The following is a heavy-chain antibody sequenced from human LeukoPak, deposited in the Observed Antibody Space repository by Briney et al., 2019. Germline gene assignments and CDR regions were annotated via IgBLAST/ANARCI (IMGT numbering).Heavy chain of an antibody. CDR3: ASPPGYCSGGSCYSEDH. V-gene: IGHV3-23*01. J-gene: IGHJ4*02. CDR2: ISGSGGST. Sequence: GGSLRLSCAASGFTFSSYAMSWVRQAPGKGLEWVSAISGSGGSTYYADSVKGRFTISRDNSKNTLYLQMNSLRAEDTAVYYCASPPGYCSGGSCYSEDHWGQGTLVTVSS. CDR1: GFTFSSYA. D-gene: IGHD2-15*01.